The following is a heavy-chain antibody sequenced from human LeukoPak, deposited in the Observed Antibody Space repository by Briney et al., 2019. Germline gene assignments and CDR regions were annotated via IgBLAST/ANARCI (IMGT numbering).Heavy chain of an antibody. CDR3: ASSSSSWGNDAFDI. CDR2: IYYSGST. CDR1: GGSISSSSYY. V-gene: IGHV4-39*07. J-gene: IGHJ3*02. D-gene: IGHD6-13*01. Sequence: SETLSLTCTVSGGSISSSSYYWGWIRQPPGKGLEWIESIYYSGSTYYNPSLKSRVTISVDTSKNQFSLKLSSVTAADTAVYYCASSSSSWGNDAFDIWGQGTMVTVSS.